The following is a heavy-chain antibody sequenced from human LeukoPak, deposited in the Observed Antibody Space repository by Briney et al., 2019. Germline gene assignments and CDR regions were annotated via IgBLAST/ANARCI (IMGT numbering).Heavy chain of an antibody. CDR2: TSSDGST. Sequence: GGSLRLSCAASGLSVSGNWMHWVRQAPGKGLMWVSRTSSDGSTYYADSARGRFTISRDNAANTVYLQVNGLRAEDTAVYYCARGSGAYGDFDYWGQGTLVTVSS. CDR1: GLSVSGNW. V-gene: IGHV3-74*01. CDR3: ARGSGAYGDFDY. J-gene: IGHJ4*02. D-gene: IGHD6-19*01.